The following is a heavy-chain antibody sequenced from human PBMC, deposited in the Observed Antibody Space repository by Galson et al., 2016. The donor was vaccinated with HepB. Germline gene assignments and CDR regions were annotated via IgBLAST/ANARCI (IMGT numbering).Heavy chain of an antibody. CDR2: FNPSSGSA. J-gene: IGHJ4*02. V-gene: IGHV1-46*03. CDR3: TRDASVPGSDLTRLDY. Sequence: SVKVSCKASGYIFSDYYIHWVRQAPRQGLEWMGMFNPSSGSANYPQKFQGRVTMTSDTSTSIVFMELSSLTSEDTAVYYCTRDASVPGSDLTRLDYWGQGTLVTVSS. D-gene: IGHD3-9*01. CDR1: GYIFSDYY.